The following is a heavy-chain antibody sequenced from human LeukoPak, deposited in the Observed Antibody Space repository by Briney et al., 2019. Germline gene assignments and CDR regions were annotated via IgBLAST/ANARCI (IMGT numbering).Heavy chain of an antibody. Sequence: ASVKVPCKASGYTFTSYYMHWVRQAPGQGLEWMGIINPSGGSTSYAQKFQGRVTMTRDTSTSTVYMELSSLRSEDTAVYYCARDKPSGYSYGGLDYWGQGTLVTVSS. V-gene: IGHV1-46*01. CDR2: INPSGGST. D-gene: IGHD5-18*01. J-gene: IGHJ4*02. CDR1: GYTFTSYY. CDR3: ARDKPSGYSYGGLDY.